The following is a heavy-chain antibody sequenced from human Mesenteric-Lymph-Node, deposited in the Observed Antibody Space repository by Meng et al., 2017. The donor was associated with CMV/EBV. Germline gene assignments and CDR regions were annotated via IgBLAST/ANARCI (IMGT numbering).Heavy chain of an antibody. CDR2: LSSSGTTI. CDR3: ARVMRGQVVIVLDY. D-gene: IGHD2-21*01. CDR1: GFTVSSYE. J-gene: IGHJ4*01. Sequence: GESLKISCEASGFTVSSYEMNWVRQAPGKGLEWLSYLSSSGTTIYYADSVEGRFTISRDNSKNSVYLQMNSLRAEDTAVYYCARVMRGQVVIVLDYWGQGTLVTVSS. V-gene: IGHV3-48*03.